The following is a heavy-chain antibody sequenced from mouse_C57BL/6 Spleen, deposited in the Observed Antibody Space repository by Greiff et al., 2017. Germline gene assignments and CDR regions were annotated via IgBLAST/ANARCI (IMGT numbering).Heavy chain of an antibody. CDR3: ARYHGYLDY. Sequence: EVMLVESEGGLVQPGSSMKLSCTASGFTFSDYYMAWVRQVPEKGLEWVANINYDGSSTYYLDSLKSRFIISRDNAKNILYLQMSSLKSEDTATYYCARYHGYLDYWGQGTTLTVSS. J-gene: IGHJ2*01. CDR2: INYDGSST. CDR1: GFTFSDYY. D-gene: IGHD2-2*01. V-gene: IGHV5-16*01.